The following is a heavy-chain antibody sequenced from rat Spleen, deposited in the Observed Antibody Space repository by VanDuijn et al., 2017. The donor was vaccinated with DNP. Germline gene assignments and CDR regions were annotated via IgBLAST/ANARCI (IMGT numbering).Heavy chain of an antibody. D-gene: IGHD1-11*01. CDR3: TTRGNYGGYDY. J-gene: IGHJ2*01. V-gene: IGHV5-22*01. Sequence: EVQLVESGGDLVQPGRSLTLSCAASGFTFSDFYMAWVRQAPQKGLEWIASISYEGSSTYYGDSVKGRFTISRDNAKSTLYLQMNSLRSEDTATYYCTTRGNYGGYDYWGQGVMVTVSS. CDR2: ISYEGSST. CDR1: GFTFSDFY.